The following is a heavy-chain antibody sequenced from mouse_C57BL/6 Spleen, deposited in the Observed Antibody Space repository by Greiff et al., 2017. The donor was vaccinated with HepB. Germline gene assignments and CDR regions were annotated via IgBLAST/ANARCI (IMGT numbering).Heavy chain of an antibody. CDR3: AIYYGNYGGAMDY. CDR1: GYTFTSYW. V-gene: IGHV1-50*01. Sequence: VQLQQSGAELVKPGASVKLSCKASGYTFTSYWMQWVKQRPGQGLEWIGEIDPSDSYTNYNQKFKGKATLTVDTSSSTAYMQLSSLTSEDYAVYYCAIYYGNYGGAMDYWGQGTSVTVSS. J-gene: IGHJ4*01. D-gene: IGHD2-1*01. CDR2: IDPSDSYT.